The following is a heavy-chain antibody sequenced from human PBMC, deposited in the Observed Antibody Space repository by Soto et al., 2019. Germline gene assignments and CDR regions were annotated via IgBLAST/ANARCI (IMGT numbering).Heavy chain of an antibody. Sequence: GGSLRLSCAASGFTFSSYAMHWVRQAPGKGLEWVAVISYDGSNKYYADSVKGRFTISRDNSKNTLYLQMNSLRAEDTAVYYCAKDLPFYYDSSGYQPHWGQGTLVTVSS. V-gene: IGHV3-30-3*01. CDR1: GFTFSSYA. CDR2: ISYDGSNK. D-gene: IGHD3-22*01. CDR3: AKDLPFYYDSSGYQPH. J-gene: IGHJ4*02.